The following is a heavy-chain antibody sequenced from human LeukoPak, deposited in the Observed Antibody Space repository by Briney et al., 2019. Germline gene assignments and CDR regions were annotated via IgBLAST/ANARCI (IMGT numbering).Heavy chain of an antibody. CDR2: INPGSGRT. CDR3: AKERGYSGDPQDFDY. J-gene: IGHJ4*02. D-gene: IGHD4-17*01. V-gene: IGHV3-23*01. Sequence: GGSLRLSCAASGFTFSSHVISWVRQTPGKGLEWVSAINPGSGRTYYADSVKGRFSISRDNSKNTVYLQINSLRAEDTAVYYCAKERGYSGDPQDFDYWGQGTLVIVSS. CDR1: GFTFSSHV.